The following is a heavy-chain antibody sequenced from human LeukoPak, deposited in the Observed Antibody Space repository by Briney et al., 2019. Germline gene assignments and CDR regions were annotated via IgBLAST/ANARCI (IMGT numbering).Heavy chain of an antibody. CDR2: IYYSGST. D-gene: IGHD1-20*01. Sequence: SETLSLTCTVSGGSISSSSYYWGWIRQPPGKGLEWIGSIYYSGSTNYNPSLKSRVTISVDTSKNQFSLKLSSVTAADTAVYYCARGYNWKDAFDIWGQGTMVTVSS. CDR3: ARGYNWKDAFDI. V-gene: IGHV4-39*07. CDR1: GGSISSSSYY. J-gene: IGHJ3*02.